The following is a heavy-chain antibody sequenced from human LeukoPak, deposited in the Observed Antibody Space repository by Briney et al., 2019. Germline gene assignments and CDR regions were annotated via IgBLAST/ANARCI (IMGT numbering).Heavy chain of an antibody. CDR2: INPSGGST. D-gene: IGHD2-2*01. J-gene: IGHJ4*02. V-gene: IGHV1-46*03. CDR1: GYTFTSYY. Sequence: ASVKVSCKASGYTFTSYYMHWVRQAPGQGLEWMGIINPSGGSTSYAQKFQGRVTMTGDTSTSTVYMELSSLRSEDTAVYYCARSPPDQLLFSYWGQGTLVTVSS. CDR3: ARSPPDQLLFSY.